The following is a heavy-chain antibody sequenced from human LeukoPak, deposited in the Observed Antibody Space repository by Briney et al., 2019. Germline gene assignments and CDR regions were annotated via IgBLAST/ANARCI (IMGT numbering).Heavy chain of an antibody. D-gene: IGHD3-10*01. V-gene: IGHV4-31*03. CDR1: GGSISSGGYY. Sequence: PSQTLSLTCTVSGGSISSGGYYWSWIRQHPWKGLEWIGYIYYSGSTYYNPSPKSRVTISVETSKNQFSLKLSSVTAADTAVYYCARVNRWFGGLLNFDYWGQGTLVTVSS. CDR3: ARVNRWFGGLLNFDY. J-gene: IGHJ4*02. CDR2: IYYSGST.